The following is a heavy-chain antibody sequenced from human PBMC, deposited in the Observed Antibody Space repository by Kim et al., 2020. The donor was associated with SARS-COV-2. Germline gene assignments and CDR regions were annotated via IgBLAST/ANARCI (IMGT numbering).Heavy chain of an antibody. V-gene: IGHV3-23*01. CDR1: GFTFFGHA. CDR3: LKGGWGWIWDY. CDR2: IVGIDGTT. J-gene: IGHJ4*02. Sequence: GGSLRLSCTTSGFTFFGHARSWVRQAPGRGLEWVPSIVGIDGTTYYVDSVKGRFSFSRADSRNTLYLQMSALRADDTAAYYCLKGGWGWIWDYWGQGTLVTVSS. D-gene: IGHD2-21*01.